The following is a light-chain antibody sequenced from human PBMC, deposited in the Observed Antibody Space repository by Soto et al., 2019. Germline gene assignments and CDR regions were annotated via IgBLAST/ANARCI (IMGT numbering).Light chain of an antibody. J-gene: IGLJ1*01. Sequence: QPVLTQAPSVSGVAGHGVTIICTRSSSNIGAGYDVHWYRQLPGTAPKLLIYGTSTRPSGVPDPFSGSKSGTSASLAITGLQAEDQADYYCQPYGRSLTDHVVGTGTKVPVL. CDR2: GTS. V-gene: IGLV1-40*01. CDR3: QPYGRSLTDHV. CDR1: SSNIGAGYD.